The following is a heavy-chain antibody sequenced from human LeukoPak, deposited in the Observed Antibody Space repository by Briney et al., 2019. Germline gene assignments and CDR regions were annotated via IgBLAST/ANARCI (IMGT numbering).Heavy chain of an antibody. D-gene: IGHD2-2*02. CDR2: ISSSGSTI. J-gene: IGHJ4*02. CDR1: GFTFSSYE. V-gene: IGHV3-48*03. CDR3: VRDSYTNTWHFQDKDY. Sequence: GGSLRLSCVASGFTFSSYEMNWVRQAPGKGLEWVSYISSSGSTIYYADSVKGRFTISRDNAKNSLFLQMNSLTAEDTAVYYCVRDSYTNTWHFQDKDYWGQGTLVTVSS.